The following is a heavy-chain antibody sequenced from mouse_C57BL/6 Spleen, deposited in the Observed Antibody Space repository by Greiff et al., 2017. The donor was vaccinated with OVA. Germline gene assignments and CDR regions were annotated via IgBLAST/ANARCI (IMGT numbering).Heavy chain of an antibody. D-gene: IGHD2-1*01. V-gene: IGHV1-18*01. J-gene: IGHJ1*03. CDR2: INPNNGGT. Sequence: EVQLKQSGPELVKPGASVKIPCKASGYTFTDYNMDWVKQSHGKSLEWIGDINPNNGGTIYNQKFKGKATLTVDKSSSTAYMELRSLTSEDTAVYYCAKGGFYGNYGYFDVWGTGTTVTVSS. CDR1: GYTFTDYN. CDR3: AKGGFYGNYGYFDV.